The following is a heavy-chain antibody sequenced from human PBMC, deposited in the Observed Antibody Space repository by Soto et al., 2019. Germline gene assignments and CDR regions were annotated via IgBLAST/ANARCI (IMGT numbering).Heavy chain of an antibody. CDR3: ARGYWLDP. CDR2: IYSGGNT. CDR1: GFTVSSSY. J-gene: IGHJ5*02. V-gene: IGHV3-66*01. Sequence: PGGSLRLSCAASGFTVSSSYMTWVRQAPGEGLEWVSIIYSGGNTYYADSLKDRFTISRDNSKNTVYIQMSRLRPDDTAVYYCARGYWLDPWGQGTLVTVSS.